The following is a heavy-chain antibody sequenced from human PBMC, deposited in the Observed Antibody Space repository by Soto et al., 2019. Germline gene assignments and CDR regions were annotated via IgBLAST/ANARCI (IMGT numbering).Heavy chain of an antibody. CDR2: IKSDGSRT. CDR3: TREGNGWYEKSFDI. Sequence: VQLVESGGGLVQPGGSLRLSCAASGFTFSSYWMHWVRQTPGKGLEWVSRIKSDGSRTVYAESVKGRFTISRDSAESTVYMQMSSLRVEDTAVYYCTREGNGWYEKSFDIWGQGTPVTVSS. J-gene: IGHJ3*02. CDR1: GFTFSSYW. V-gene: IGHV3-74*01. D-gene: IGHD6-19*01.